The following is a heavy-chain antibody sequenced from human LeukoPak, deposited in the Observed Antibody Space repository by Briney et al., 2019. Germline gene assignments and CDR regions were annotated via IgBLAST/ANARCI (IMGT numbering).Heavy chain of an antibody. CDR3: AKGLDIVVVVAATPLGY. Sequence: GGSLRLSCAASGFIFNTYVMHWVRQAPGKGLEWLAFIRYDGSNKNYADFVKGRFTISRDNSKNTLYLQMNSLRAEDTAVYYCAKGLDIVVVVAATPLGYWGQGTLVTVSS. V-gene: IGHV3-30*02. D-gene: IGHD2-15*01. CDR2: IRYDGSNK. CDR1: GFIFNTYV. J-gene: IGHJ4*02.